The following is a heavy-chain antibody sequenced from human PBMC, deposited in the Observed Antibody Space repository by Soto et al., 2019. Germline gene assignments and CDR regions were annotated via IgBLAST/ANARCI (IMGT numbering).Heavy chain of an antibody. V-gene: IGHV4-59*01. Sequence: QVQLQESGPGLVKPSETLSLTCTVSGGSISSYYWCWIRQPPGKGLEWIGYIYYSGSTNYNPSLKSRVTISVDTSKNQFSLKLSSVTAADTAVYYCASDSSARGGWFDPWGQGTLVTVSS. CDR3: ASDSSARGGWFDP. CDR1: GGSISSYY. J-gene: IGHJ5*02. CDR2: IYYSGST. D-gene: IGHD3-22*01.